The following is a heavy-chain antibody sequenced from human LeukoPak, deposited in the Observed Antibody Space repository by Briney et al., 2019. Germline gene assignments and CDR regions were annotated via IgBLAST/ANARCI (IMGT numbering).Heavy chain of an antibody. CDR3: ARNYDNSGYTAFGY. V-gene: IGHV4-39*07. Sequence: SETLSLTCTVSGGSISSSSYYWGWIRQPPGKGLEWIGSIYSSGSTNYNPFLKSRVTISIDTSKNQFSLKLSSVTAADTALYYCARNYDNSGYTAFGYWGRGTLVTVSS. D-gene: IGHD3-22*01. CDR2: IYSSGST. J-gene: IGHJ4*02. CDR1: GGSISSSSYY.